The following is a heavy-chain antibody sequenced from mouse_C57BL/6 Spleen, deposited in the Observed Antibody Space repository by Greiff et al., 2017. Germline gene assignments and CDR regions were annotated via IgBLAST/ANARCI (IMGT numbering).Heavy chain of an antibody. Sequence: QVQLQQSGAELVKPGASVKISCKASGYAFSSYWMNWVKQRPGKGLEWIGQIYPGDGDTNYNGKFKGKATLTADKSSSTAYMQISSLTSEDSAVYFCARQVNWDVGYFDYWGQGTTLTVSS. V-gene: IGHV1-80*01. CDR3: ARQVNWDVGYFDY. CDR1: GYAFSSYW. CDR2: IYPGDGDT. J-gene: IGHJ2*01. D-gene: IGHD4-1*01.